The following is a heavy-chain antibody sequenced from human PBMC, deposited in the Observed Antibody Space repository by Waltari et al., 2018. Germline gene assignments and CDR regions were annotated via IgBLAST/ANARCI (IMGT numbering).Heavy chain of an antibody. CDR3: AREASGIDY. D-gene: IGHD3-10*01. Sequence: VQLLESGGGLVQPGGSLRLSCAASGFTFSSYAMSWVRQAPGQGLEWVAVIWYDGSNKDYADSVKGRFTISRDNSKNTLYLQMNSLRAEDTAVYYCAREASGIDYWGQGTLVTVSS. CDR2: IWYDGSNK. CDR1: GFTFSSYA. V-gene: IGHV3-33*08. J-gene: IGHJ4*02.